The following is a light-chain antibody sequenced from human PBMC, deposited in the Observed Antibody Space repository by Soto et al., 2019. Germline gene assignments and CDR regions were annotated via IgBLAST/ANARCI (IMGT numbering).Light chain of an antibody. CDR3: QQRSNWPPLT. V-gene: IGKV3-11*01. CDR1: QSVSNY. CDR2: NAS. J-gene: IGKJ5*01. Sequence: EIVLTQSPATLSLSPGERATLSCRASQSVSNYLAWYQQKPGQAPRLLIYNASNRATGITARFSGSGSGTDFTLTISSLEPEDFAVYYCQQRSNWPPLTFGQGTRLEIK.